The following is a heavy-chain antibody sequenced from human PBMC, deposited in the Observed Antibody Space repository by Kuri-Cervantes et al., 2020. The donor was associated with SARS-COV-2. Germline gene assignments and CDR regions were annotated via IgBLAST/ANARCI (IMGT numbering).Heavy chain of an antibody. CDR1: GFTFRNFV. CDR3: AKGGGSGSYSPLLGPFDY. Sequence: LSLTCSAPGFTFRNFVMHWVRQAPGKGLEWVAVISYVATNRFYADSVKGRFTVSRDNAKNTLYLEMSGLRPEDAGVYFCAKGGGSGSYSPLLGPFDYWGQGTLVTVSS. CDR2: ISYVATNR. V-gene: IGHV3-30*18. J-gene: IGHJ4*02. D-gene: IGHD1-26*01.